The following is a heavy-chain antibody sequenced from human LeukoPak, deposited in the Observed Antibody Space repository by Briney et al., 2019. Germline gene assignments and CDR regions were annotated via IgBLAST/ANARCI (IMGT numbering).Heavy chain of an antibody. J-gene: IGHJ1*01. D-gene: IGHD2-15*01. CDR2: ISSSGTII. CDR3: ARDPRAVGD. Sequence: SGGSLRLSCAASGFTFSSYEMNWVRQAPGKGLEWVSYISSSGTIIYYADSVEGGFTISRDNAKNSLYLQMNSLRDEDKAVYYCARDPRAVGDRGQGTLVTVSS. CDR1: GFTFSSYE. V-gene: IGHV3-48*03.